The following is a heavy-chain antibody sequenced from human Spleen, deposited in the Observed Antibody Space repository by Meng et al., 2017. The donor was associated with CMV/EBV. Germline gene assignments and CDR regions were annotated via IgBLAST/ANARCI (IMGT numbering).Heavy chain of an antibody. V-gene: IGHV3-74*01. CDR1: GFTFSSYW. J-gene: IGHJ3*02. D-gene: IGHD3-16*01. Sequence: RGSLRLSCVASGFTFSSYWMHWVRQAPGKGLMWVSRINSDGSGATYADSLKGRFTISRDNAKNTLFLQMNSLRADDTAVYFCARPRGSGAFDIWGQGTVVTVSS. CDR3: ARPRGSGAFDI. CDR2: INSDGSGA.